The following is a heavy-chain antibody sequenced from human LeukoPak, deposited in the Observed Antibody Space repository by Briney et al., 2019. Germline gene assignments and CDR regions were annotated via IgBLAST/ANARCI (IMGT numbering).Heavy chain of an antibody. CDR1: GGTFSSYA. CDR3: ARAFPLVYYDSSVPRWFDP. V-gene: IGHV1-46*01. J-gene: IGHJ5*02. D-gene: IGHD3-22*01. CDR2: INPSGGST. Sequence: ASVKVSCKASGGTFSSYAISWVRQAPGQGLEWMGIINPSGGSTSYAQKFQGRVTMTRDTSTSTVYMGLSSLRSEDTAVYYCARAFPLVYYDSSVPRWFDPWGQGTLVTVSS.